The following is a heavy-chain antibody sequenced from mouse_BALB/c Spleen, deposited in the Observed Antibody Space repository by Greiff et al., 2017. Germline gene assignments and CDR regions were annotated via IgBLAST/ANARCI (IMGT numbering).Heavy chain of an antibody. CDR2: IYPGNSDT. D-gene: IGHD1-1*01. CDR3: TREGGIYYYGSRPFYYAMDY. CDR1: GYTFTSYW. J-gene: IGHJ4*01. V-gene: IGHV1-5*01. Sequence: EVQLQQSGTVLARPGASVKMSCKASGYTFTSYWMHWVKQRPGQGLEWIGAIYPGNSDTSYNQKFKGKAKLTAVTSTSTAYMELSSLTNEDSAVYYCTREGGIYYYGSRPFYYAMDYWGQGTSVTVSS.